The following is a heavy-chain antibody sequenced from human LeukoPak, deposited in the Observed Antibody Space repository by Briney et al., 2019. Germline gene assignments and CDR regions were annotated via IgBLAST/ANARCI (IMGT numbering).Heavy chain of an antibody. CDR2: INYNGDST. D-gene: IGHD5-24*01. Sequence: GGSLRLSCAASGFSFNTYAMHWVRQAPGKGLEYVSAINYNGDSTYYANSVKGRFIISRDNSKKTLFLQLGSLRAEDTAVYYCARDSGGDTYNDYFDSWGQGTLVTVSS. CDR3: ARDSGGDTYNDYFDS. J-gene: IGHJ4*02. CDR1: GFSFNTYA. V-gene: IGHV3-64*01.